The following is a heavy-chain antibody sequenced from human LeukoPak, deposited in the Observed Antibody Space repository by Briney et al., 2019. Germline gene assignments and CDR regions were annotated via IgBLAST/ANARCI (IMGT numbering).Heavy chain of an antibody. CDR1: GDAISRGTYS. D-gene: IGHD4-17*01. V-gene: IGHV4-30-2*03. J-gene: IGHJ4*02. Sequence: SETLSLTCAVHGDAISRGTYSWSWIRQPPGKGLEWIGSIYYSGSTYYNPSLKSRVTISVDTSKNQFSLKLSSVTAADTAVYYCARLIPGDYGLLDYWGQGTLVTVSS. CDR3: ARLIPGDYGLLDY. CDR2: IYYSGST.